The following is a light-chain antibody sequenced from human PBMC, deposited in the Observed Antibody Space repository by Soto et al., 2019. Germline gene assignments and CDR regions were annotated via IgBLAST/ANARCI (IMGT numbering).Light chain of an antibody. CDR2: GAS. CDR3: QQYKNWPPVT. CDR1: QSVSSN. Sequence: ETVMTQSPATLSVSPGDRATLSCRASQSVSSNLAWYQQKPGQAPRLLIYGASIRATGIPARFSGSGSGTEFTLTISSLQSEAFGLYYCQQYKNWPPVTFGGGTKVEIK. J-gene: IGKJ4*01. V-gene: IGKV3-15*01.